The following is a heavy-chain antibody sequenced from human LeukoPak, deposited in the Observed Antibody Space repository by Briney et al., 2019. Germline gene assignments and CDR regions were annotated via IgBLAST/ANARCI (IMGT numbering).Heavy chain of an antibody. Sequence: PGRSLRLSCAASGFTFSSYGMHWVRQAPGKGLEWVANIKEDGGEKYYVDSVKGRFAISRDNAKNSLSLQVNSLRAEDTAVYYCARSRSGYYEDYWGQGTLVTVSS. CDR2: IKEDGGEK. CDR1: GFTFSSYG. D-gene: IGHD3-22*01. V-gene: IGHV3-7*01. CDR3: ARSRSGYYEDY. J-gene: IGHJ4*02.